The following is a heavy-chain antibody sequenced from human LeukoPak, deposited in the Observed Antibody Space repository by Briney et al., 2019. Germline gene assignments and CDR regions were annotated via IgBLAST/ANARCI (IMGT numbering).Heavy chain of an antibody. CDR1: GFTFSSYA. Sequence: PGGSLRLSCAASGFTFSSYAMSWVRQAPGKGLEWVSAISGSGGSTYYADSVKGRFTISRDNSKNTLYLQMNSLRAEDTAVYYCAKGVGRDGYNYGLKAGGYYGMDVWGQGTTVTVSS. V-gene: IGHV3-23*01. CDR2: ISGSGGST. D-gene: IGHD5-24*01. J-gene: IGHJ6*02. CDR3: AKGVGRDGYNYGLKAGGYYGMDV.